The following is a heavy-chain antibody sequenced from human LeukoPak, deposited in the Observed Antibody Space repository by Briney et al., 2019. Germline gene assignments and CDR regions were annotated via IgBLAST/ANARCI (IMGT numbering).Heavy chain of an antibody. CDR3: ARLGSGDAFDI. Sequence: GGSLRLSCAASGFTFSSYSMNWVRQAPGKGLEWVSSISSSSSYIYYADSVKGRFTISRDNAKNSLYLQMNSLRAEDTAVYYCARLGSGDAFDIWGQGTMVTVSS. V-gene: IGHV3-21*01. CDR2: ISSSSSYI. CDR1: GFTFSSYS. J-gene: IGHJ3*02. D-gene: IGHD3-3*01.